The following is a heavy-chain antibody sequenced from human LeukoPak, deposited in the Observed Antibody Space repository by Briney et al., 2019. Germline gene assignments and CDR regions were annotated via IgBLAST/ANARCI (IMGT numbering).Heavy chain of an antibody. Sequence: SETLSLTCTVSGGSISSSSAYWGCIRQPPGKGLEWIGSIYYSKNTYYNPSLKSRVTISADTSKNQFSLTLGSVSATDTAVYYCVSPRGFSYGYFDYWGQRTLGSASS. D-gene: IGHD5-18*01. CDR2: IYYSKNT. V-gene: IGHV4-39*01. CDR3: VSPRGFSYGYFDY. J-gene: IGHJ4*02. CDR1: GGSISSSSAY.